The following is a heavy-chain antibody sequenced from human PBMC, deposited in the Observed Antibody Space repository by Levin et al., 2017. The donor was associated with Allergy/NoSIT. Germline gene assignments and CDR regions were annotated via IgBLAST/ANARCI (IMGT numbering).Heavy chain of an antibody. V-gene: IGHV3-48*02. D-gene: IGHD2-8*01. CDR3: TRDSNTKGFGTFFKY. CDR1: NFNFNAYS. CDR2: ISFSGATI. Sequence: GGSLRLSCAASNFNFNAYSLNWVRHVPGKGLEWISYISFSGATIYYADSVKGRFTISRDSSKNMIYLQMDRLRDEDTALYYCTRDSNTKGFGTFFKYWGQGTPVIVSS. J-gene: IGHJ1*01.